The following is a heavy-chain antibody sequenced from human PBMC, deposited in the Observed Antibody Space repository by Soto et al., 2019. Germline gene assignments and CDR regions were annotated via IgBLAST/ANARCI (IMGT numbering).Heavy chain of an antibody. CDR1: GASISTYY. V-gene: IGHV4-59*01. D-gene: IGHD2-15*01. CDR3: ARDLKEYCSDGKCNWFDP. J-gene: IGHJ5*02. Sequence: SETLSLTCTVSGASISTYYWSWIRQPPGKGLEWIGYISYSGSTNYNPSLKSRVTISFDASKNQISLQVRSATAADAAVYYCARDLKEYCSDGKCNWFDPWGQGTLVTVS. CDR2: ISYSGST.